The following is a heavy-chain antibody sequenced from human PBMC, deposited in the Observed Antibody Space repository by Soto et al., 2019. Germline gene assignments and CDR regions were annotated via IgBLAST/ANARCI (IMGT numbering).Heavy chain of an antibody. Sequence: SETLSLTCTVSGGSISSGGYYWSWIRQHPGKGLEWIGYIYYSGSTYYNPSLKSRVTISVDTSKNQFSLKLSSVTAADTAVYYCARDQLLGTKGYFDYWGQGTLVTVSS. CDR1: GGSISSGGYY. CDR3: ARDQLLGTKGYFDY. CDR2: IYYSGST. J-gene: IGHJ4*02. V-gene: IGHV4-31*03. D-gene: IGHD5-12*01.